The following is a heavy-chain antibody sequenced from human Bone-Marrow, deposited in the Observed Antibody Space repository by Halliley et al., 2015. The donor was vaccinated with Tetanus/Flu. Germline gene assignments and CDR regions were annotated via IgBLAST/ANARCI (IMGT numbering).Heavy chain of an antibody. CDR1: GFTFRNYW. Sequence: SLRLSCAASGFTFRNYWMHWVRQGPGRSLVWVSRINSDGTTAHYADSVKGRFTISRDNAKNTLYLQMSSLRVEDTAVYFCTRGNWNYGAHRGQGALVTVPS. CDR2: INSDGTTA. J-gene: IGHJ4*02. CDR3: TRGNWNYGAH. D-gene: IGHD1-7*01. V-gene: IGHV3-74*01.